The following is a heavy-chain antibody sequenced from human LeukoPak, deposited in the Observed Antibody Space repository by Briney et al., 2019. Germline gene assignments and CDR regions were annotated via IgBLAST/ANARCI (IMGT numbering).Heavy chain of an antibody. CDR2: ISHDGISE. Sequence: GGSLRLSCVDSGFTFSTYSMNWVRQAPGKGLEWVAVISHDGISEHYADSLKGRFSISRDNSKNTIYLQMNSLRAEDTAVYYCARAMVRGVLPYWGQGTLVTVSS. CDR1: GFTFSTYS. D-gene: IGHD3-10*01. J-gene: IGHJ4*02. CDR3: ARAMVRGVLPY. V-gene: IGHV3-30*03.